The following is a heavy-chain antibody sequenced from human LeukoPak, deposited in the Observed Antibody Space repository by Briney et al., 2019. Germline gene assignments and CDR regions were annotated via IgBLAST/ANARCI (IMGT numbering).Heavy chain of an antibody. V-gene: IGHV4-34*01. Sequence: PSETLSLTCAVYGGSFSGYYWSWIRQPPGKGLEWIGEINHSGSTNYNPSLKSRVTISVDTSKNQFSLKLSSVTAADTAVYYWASPFDYWGRGTLVAVSS. CDR1: GGSFSGYY. CDR3: ASPFDY. CDR2: INHSGST. J-gene: IGHJ4*02.